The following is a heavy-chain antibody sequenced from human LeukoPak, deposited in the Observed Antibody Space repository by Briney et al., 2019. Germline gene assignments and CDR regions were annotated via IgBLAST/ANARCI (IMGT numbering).Heavy chain of an antibody. J-gene: IGHJ4*02. CDR1: GDTLIDLS. V-gene: IGHV1-24*01. D-gene: IGHD6-19*01. CDR2: FDTEDGKT. Sequence: ASVKVSCKVSGDTLIDLSMHWVRQAPGNALEWMGGFDTEDGKTIYAQRFQGRVTMTEDTSTDTAYLELSSLRSEDTAVYYCARGKERYSSGAHFDYWGQGTLVTVSS. CDR3: ARGKERYSSGAHFDY.